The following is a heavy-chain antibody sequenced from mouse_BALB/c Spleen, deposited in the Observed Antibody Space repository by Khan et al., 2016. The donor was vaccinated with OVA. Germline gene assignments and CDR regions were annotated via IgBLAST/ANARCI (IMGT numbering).Heavy chain of an antibody. CDR1: GYTFTAYD. CDR3: AREGLRVVAMDY. J-gene: IGHJ4*01. D-gene: IGHD2-4*01. CDR2: IYPGDGST. Sequence: QVQLKESGPELVKPGALVKISCKASGYTFTAYDINWVKQRPGQGLEWIGWIYPGDGSTKYYENFKGTATLTADKSSNTVYMQLSSLTSEKSAVYFCAREGLRVVAMDYWGQGTSVSVSS. V-gene: IGHV1S56*01.